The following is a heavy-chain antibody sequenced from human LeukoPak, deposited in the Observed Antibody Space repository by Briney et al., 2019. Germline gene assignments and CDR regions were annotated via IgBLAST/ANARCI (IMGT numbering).Heavy chain of an antibody. CDR2: IYSSGST. D-gene: IGHD1-26*01. Sequence: SETLSLTCTVSGGSTSSYYWSWIRQPAGRGLEWIGRIYSSGSTNYNPSLKSRVTMSVDTSKNQFSLKLSSVTAADTAVYYYARDESMMGYGMDVWGQGTTVTVSS. CDR3: ARDESMMGYGMDV. CDR1: GGSTSSYY. J-gene: IGHJ6*02. V-gene: IGHV4-4*07.